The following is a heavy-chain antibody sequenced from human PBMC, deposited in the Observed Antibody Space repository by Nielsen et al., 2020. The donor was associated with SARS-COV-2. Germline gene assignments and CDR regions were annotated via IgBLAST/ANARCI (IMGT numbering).Heavy chain of an antibody. D-gene: IGHD6-19*01. J-gene: IGHJ6*02. V-gene: IGHV1-2*04. CDR1: GYTFTGYY. CDR3: ARARRGRYRSGPTSDYYYGMDV. Sequence: ASVQVSCKASGYTFTGYYMHWVRQAPGQGREWMGWINPNSGGTNYAQKFQGWVTMTRNTSISTAYMELSRLRSDDTTVYYCARARRGRYRSGPTSDYYYGMDVWGQGTTVTVSS. CDR2: INPNSGGT.